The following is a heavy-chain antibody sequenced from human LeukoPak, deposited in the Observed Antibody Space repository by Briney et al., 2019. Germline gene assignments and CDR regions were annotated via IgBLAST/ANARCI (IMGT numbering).Heavy chain of an antibody. CDR3: ARCYDSGIYGWFDP. Sequence: SETLSLTCIVSGGSINGYYWIWIRQPPEKGLEWIGHISHSGRTNYNPSLQSRVTISVDTSNKQFSLKLNSVTAADTAVYYCARCYDSGIYGWFDPWGQGTLVTVSS. D-gene: IGHD3-10*01. J-gene: IGHJ5*02. CDR2: ISHSGRT. V-gene: IGHV4-59*01. CDR1: GGSINGYY.